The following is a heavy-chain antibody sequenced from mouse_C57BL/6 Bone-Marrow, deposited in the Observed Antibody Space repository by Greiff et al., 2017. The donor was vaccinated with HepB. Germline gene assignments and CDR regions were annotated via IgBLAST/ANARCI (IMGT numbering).Heavy chain of an antibody. CDR3: TRYYYYGSSYYAMDY. CDR2: IDPENGDT. V-gene: IGHV14-4*01. Sequence: EVQLQQSGAELVRPGASVKLSCTASGFNIKDDYMHWVKQRPEKGLEWIGWIDPENGDTEYASKFQGKATITADTSSNTAYLQLSSLTSEDISVYYCTRYYYYGSSYYAMDYWGQGTSVTVSS. J-gene: IGHJ4*01. D-gene: IGHD1-1*01. CDR1: GFNIKDDY.